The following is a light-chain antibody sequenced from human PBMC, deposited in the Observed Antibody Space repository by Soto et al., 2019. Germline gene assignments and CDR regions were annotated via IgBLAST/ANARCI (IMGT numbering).Light chain of an antibody. Sequence: ENVLTQSPGTQSLSPGERATLSCRASQSVGSAWLAWYQQKPGQAPRLLLYSTSTRATGIPDRFSGSGSGTDYTLTISRLEPEEFAVYYCQQYGSPLWTFGQGTKVEVK. CDR3: QQYGSPLWT. CDR2: STS. CDR1: QSVGSAW. V-gene: IGKV3-20*01. J-gene: IGKJ1*01.